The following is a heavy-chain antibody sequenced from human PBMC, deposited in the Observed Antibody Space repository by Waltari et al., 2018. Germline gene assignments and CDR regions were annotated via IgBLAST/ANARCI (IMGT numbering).Heavy chain of an antibody. CDR2: IYWNDNK. CDR1: GFSLTTYAVG. D-gene: IGHD3-9*01. J-gene: IGHJ4*02. CDR3: AYANDILSGYFDY. V-gene: IGHV2-5*01. Sequence: QITLKESGPTVVKPTHPLTLTCSASGFSLTTYAVGVGWVRQPPGKALEWLALIYWNDNKRYSPSLKSRLTITKDTSKNQVVLTMTYMDPMDTATYYCAYANDILSGYFDYWGQGTLVTVSS.